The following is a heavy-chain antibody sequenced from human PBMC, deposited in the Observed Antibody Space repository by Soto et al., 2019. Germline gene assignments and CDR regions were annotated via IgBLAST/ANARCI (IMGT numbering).Heavy chain of an antibody. J-gene: IGHJ6*02. CDR2: IYYSGST. V-gene: IGHV4-39*01. CDR3: ARQGTTYYDILTGYYGYYGMDV. CDR1: GGSISSSSYY. D-gene: IGHD3-9*01. Sequence: PSETMSLTCTVSGGSISSSSYYWGWIRKPPGKGLEWIGSIYYSGSTYYNPSLKSRVTISVDTSKNQFSLKLSSVTAADTAVYYCARQGTTYYDILTGYYGYYGMDVWGQGTTVTVSS.